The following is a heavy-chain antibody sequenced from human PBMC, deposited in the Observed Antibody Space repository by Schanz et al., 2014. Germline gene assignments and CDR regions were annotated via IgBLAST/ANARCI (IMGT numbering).Heavy chain of an antibody. Sequence: EVQLVESGGGLIQPGGSLRLSCAVSGFTVNTNYMSWVRQAPGKGLEWISSMYINSGSTQYADSVKGRFIISRDSSKNTLFHQMNSLRAEDTAVYFCARDGGRDGSNLAFDVWGQGTLVTVSS. D-gene: IGHD2-15*01. CDR1: GFTVNTNY. J-gene: IGHJ3*01. CDR2: MYINSGST. CDR3: ARDGGRDGSNLAFDV. V-gene: IGHV3-53*01.